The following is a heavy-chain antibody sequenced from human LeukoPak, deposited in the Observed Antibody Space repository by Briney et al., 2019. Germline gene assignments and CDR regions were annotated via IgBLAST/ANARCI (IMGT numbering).Heavy chain of an antibody. CDR3: ANGPGYRNTLSTITPFDY. CDR2: ISSSGSTI. CDR1: GFTFSSYE. J-gene: IGHJ4*02. V-gene: IGHV3-48*03. Sequence: PGGSLRLSCAASGFTFSSYEMNWVRQAPGKGPEWVSYISSSGSTIYYADSVKGRFTISRDNAKNSLYLQMNSLRAEDTAVYYCANGPGYRNTLSTITPFDYWGQGTLVTVSS. D-gene: IGHD2/OR15-2a*01.